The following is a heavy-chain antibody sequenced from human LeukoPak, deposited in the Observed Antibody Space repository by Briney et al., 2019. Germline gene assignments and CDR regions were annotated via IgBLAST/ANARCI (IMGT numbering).Heavy chain of an antibody. V-gene: IGHV1-2*06. J-gene: IGHJ4*02. CDR2: ISPNSGGA. CDR1: GYTFTVYY. D-gene: IGHD5-18*01. Sequence: GASVKVSSKASGYTFTVYYMHWVRQAPGQGLEWMGRISPNSGGANYAQKFQGRVTMTRDTSISTAYMELSRLRSDDTAVYHCAREDTAMALPVDYWGQGTLVTVSS. CDR3: AREDTAMALPVDY.